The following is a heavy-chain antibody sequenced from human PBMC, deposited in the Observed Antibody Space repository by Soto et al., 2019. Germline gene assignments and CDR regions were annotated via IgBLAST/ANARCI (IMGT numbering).Heavy chain of an antibody. V-gene: IGHV3-23*01. J-gene: IGHJ4*02. CDR1: GFTFFTYA. CDR2: ITDTGVST. Sequence: GGSLRLSCTASGFTFFTYAMTWVRQAPGKGLEWVSSITDTGVSTYYADPVKGRFTITRDNSKNPLYLQMNSLRTDDSAVYYCAKDTPVVMFLFDSWGRGTLVTVSS. D-gene: IGHD2-15*01. CDR3: AKDTPVVMFLFDS.